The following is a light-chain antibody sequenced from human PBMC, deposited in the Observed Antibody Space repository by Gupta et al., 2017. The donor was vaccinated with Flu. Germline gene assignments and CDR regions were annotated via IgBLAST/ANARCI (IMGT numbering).Light chain of an antibody. CDR2: DVN. Sequence: SLTIACTGTSSDVGAYNHVSWYQHHPGEVPKLIIYDVNRRPSGVPDRFSGSKSGNTASLTXSXLQAEDXADYYCCSSPGTYSVIFGGGTKVTVL. J-gene: IGLJ2*01. V-gene: IGLV2-11*01. CDR3: CSSPGTYSVI. CDR1: SSDVGAYNH.